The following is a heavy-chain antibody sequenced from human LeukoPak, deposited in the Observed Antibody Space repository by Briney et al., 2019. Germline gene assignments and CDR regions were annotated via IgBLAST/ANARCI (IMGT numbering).Heavy chain of an antibody. CDR2: IYWDDDK. V-gene: IGHV2-5*02. D-gene: IGHD6-13*01. Sequence: SGPTLVKPTQTLTLTCTFSGFSLSTSGVGVGWIPQPPGKALEWLALIYWDDDKRYSPSLKSRLTIPKDTSKNQVVLTMTNMDPVYTATYYCAHASSSWDYWGQGTLVTVSS. CDR1: GFSLSTSGVG. J-gene: IGHJ4*02. CDR3: AHASSSWDY.